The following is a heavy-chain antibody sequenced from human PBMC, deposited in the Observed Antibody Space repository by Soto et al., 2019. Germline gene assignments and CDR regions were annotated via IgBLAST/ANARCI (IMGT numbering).Heavy chain of an antibody. V-gene: IGHV1-46*01. Sequence: QVHLVQSGVEVKKPGASVKVSCKASGYTFTSYYMHWIRQAPGQGLEWMGMINPSGGSTSYSQKFHGRVTMTRDTSTSKVYMELSSLRSEDMAVYYCARRAGNTETYYFDSWGQGTLVTVSS. CDR3: ARRAGNTETYYFDS. CDR2: INPSGGST. D-gene: IGHD4-4*01. CDR1: GYTFTSYY. J-gene: IGHJ4*02.